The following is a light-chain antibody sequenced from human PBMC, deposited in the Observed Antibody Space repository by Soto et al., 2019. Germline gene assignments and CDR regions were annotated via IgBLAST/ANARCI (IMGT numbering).Light chain of an antibody. V-gene: IGKV1-33*01. Sequence: DIQMTQSPSSLSASVGDRVTITCQASQDISNYLNWYQQKPGNAPKLLIYDASNLETGVLSRFSGGGSATYFTFTISSLQPEDIATYYCQQYDNLPLTFGGGTKVGIK. CDR2: DAS. J-gene: IGKJ4*01. CDR1: QDISNY. CDR3: QQYDNLPLT.